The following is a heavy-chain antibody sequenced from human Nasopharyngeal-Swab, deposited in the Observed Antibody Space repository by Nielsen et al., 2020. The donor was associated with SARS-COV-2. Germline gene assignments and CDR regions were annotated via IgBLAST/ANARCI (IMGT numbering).Heavy chain of an antibody. V-gene: IGHV1-2*06. CDR3: ARVRSYYDFLSGYEALDF. D-gene: IGHD3-3*01. J-gene: IGHJ4*02. CDR1: GYTFTGYS. CDR2: ITPHSGDT. Sequence: ASVKVSCKASGYTFTGYSMHWVRQAPGQGLEWMGRITPHSGDTKYAQKFQGRVTVTRDTSISTAYMELSRLRSDDTALYYCARVRSYYDFLSGYEALDFWGQGTLVTVSS.